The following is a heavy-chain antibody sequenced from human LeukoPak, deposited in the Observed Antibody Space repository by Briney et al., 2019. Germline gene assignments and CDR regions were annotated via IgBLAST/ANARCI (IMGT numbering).Heavy chain of an antibody. V-gene: IGHV1-18*04. D-gene: IGHD2-2*01. CDR2: ISAYNGST. CDR1: GYTFTSYG. CDR3: ARSPLGYCSSTSCEDPWFDY. Sequence: VASVKVSCKASGYTFTSYGISWVRQAPGQGLEWMGWISAYNGSTNYAQKLRGRVTMTTDTSTSTAYMELRSLRSDDTAVYYCARSPLGYCSSTSCEDPWFDYWGQGTLVTVSS. J-gene: IGHJ4*02.